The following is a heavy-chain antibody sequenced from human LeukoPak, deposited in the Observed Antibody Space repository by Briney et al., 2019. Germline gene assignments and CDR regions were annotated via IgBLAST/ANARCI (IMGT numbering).Heavy chain of an antibody. V-gene: IGHV1-18*01. J-gene: IGHJ4*02. CDR1: GYTFTSYG. CDR3: ARVRPPYDFWSGYLMN. CDR2: ISAYNGNT. Sequence: GASVKVSCKASGYTFTSYGISWVRQAPGQGLEWMGWISAYNGNTNYAQKLQGRVTMTTDTPTSTAYMELRSLRSDDTAVYYCARVRPPYDFWSGYLMNWGQGTLVTVSS. D-gene: IGHD3-3*01.